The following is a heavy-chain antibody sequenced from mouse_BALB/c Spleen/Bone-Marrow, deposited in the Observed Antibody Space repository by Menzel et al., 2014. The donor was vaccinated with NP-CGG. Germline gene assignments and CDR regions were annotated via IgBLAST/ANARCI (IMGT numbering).Heavy chain of an antibody. J-gene: IGHJ4*01. Sequence: EXQLVESGGGLVQPGGSLKXSCAASGFDFSRYWMSWVRQAPGKGLEWIGEINPDSSTINYTPSLKDKFIISRDNAKNTLXLXXXKVRSEDTALYXCARPRGNYAMDYWGQGTSVTVSS. CDR1: GFDFSRYW. V-gene: IGHV4-1*02. CDR2: INPDSSTI. CDR3: ARPRGNYAMDY.